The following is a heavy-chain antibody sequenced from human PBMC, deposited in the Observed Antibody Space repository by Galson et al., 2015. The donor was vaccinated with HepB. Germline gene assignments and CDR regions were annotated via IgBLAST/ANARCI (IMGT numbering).Heavy chain of an antibody. CDR3: ARDDCSSSTCYLGSY. J-gene: IGHJ4*02. CDR1: GYTFTTYG. D-gene: IGHD2-2*01. Sequence: SVKVSCKASGYTFTTYGISWVRQAPGQGLEWMGWITTYNDNTHYAQKFQGRVTMTTDTSTSTVYMELRSLTSDDTAVYYCARDDCSSSTCYLGSYWGQGTLVTVSS. V-gene: IGHV1-18*01. CDR2: ITTYNDNT.